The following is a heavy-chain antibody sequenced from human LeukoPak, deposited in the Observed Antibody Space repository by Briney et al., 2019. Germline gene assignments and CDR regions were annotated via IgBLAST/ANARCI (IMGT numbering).Heavy chain of an antibody. Sequence: GGSLRLSCTASGFTFSSYAMSWVRQAPGKGLEWVSAIGTGGETTYYANSVKGRFTISRDSFKNTLYLQMSSLRAEDTAVYYCVKDRLNYGSGDFDHWGQGTQVTVSS. CDR1: GFTFSSYA. J-gene: IGHJ4*02. V-gene: IGHV3-23*01. D-gene: IGHD3-10*01. CDR2: IGTGGETT. CDR3: VKDRLNYGSGDFDH.